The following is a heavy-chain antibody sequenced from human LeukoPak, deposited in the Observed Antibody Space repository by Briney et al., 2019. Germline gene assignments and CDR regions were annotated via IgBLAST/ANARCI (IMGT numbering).Heavy chain of an antibody. D-gene: IGHD2-2*01. Sequence: GGSLRLSCAASGFTFSTYWMGWVRQAPGKGLEWVANIKQDGSERYYVDSVKGRFTISRDNAKNTLYLQMNSLRAEDTAVYYCAREDKFMPPRYDYWGQGTLVTVSS. CDR3: AREDKFMPPRYDY. CDR2: IKQDGSER. V-gene: IGHV3-7*01. J-gene: IGHJ4*02. CDR1: GFTFSTYW.